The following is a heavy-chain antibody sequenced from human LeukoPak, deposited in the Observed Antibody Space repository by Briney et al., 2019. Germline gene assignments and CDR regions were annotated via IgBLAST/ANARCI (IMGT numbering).Heavy chain of an antibody. CDR2: IHYDGSKN. Sequence: GGSLRLSCAASGFTFITYGMHWVRQVPGMGLEWLAFIHYDGSKNYYADPVKGRFTISRDNSKNTLYLQMSSLRPEDTAVYYCAKAHTASLSRGYLDYWGQGTLVTVSS. D-gene: IGHD3-16*01. V-gene: IGHV3-30*02. CDR3: AKAHTASLSRGYLDY. CDR1: GFTFITYG. J-gene: IGHJ4*02.